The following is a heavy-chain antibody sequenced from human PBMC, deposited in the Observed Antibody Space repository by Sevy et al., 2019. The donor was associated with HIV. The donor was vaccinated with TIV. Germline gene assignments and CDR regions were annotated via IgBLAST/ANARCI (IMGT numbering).Heavy chain of an antibody. Sequence: GGSLSLSCAASGFTFNFHGMHWVRQAPGKGLEWVGFIWHDGSNKYMADSVKGRFTISRDNSKNTLFLQMNSLTVEDTAVYYCARETDNSARWLDPWGQGTLVTVSS. V-gene: IGHV3-30*02. J-gene: IGHJ5*02. D-gene: IGHD4-4*01. CDR2: IWHDGSNK. CDR1: GFTFNFHG. CDR3: ARETDNSARWLDP.